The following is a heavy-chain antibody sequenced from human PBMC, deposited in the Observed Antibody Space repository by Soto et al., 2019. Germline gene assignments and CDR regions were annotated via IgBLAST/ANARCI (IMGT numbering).Heavy chain of an antibody. CDR3: ANLYYYDSSGPRGAFDI. D-gene: IGHD3-22*01. V-gene: IGHV3-48*03. J-gene: IGHJ3*02. CDR1: GFTFSSYE. CDR2: ISSSGSTI. Sequence: GGSLRLSCAGSGFTFSSYEMNWVRQAPGKGLEWVSYISSSGSTIYYADSVKGRFTISRDNAKNSLYLQMNSLRAEDTAVYYCANLYYYDSSGPRGAFDIWGQGTMVTVSS.